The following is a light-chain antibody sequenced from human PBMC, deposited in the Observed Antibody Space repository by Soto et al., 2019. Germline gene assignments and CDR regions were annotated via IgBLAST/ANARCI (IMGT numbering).Light chain of an antibody. V-gene: IGKV3-20*01. CDR3: QQYGSSPWT. CDR2: GAS. J-gene: IGKJ1*01. Sequence: EIVLTQSPGTLSLSPGERATLSCRASQSVSSSYFAWYQQKPGQAPRLLIYGASSRATGIPDRFSGSGSGTDFPLTISRLEPEDFAVYYCQQYGSSPWTFGQGNKVEIK. CDR1: QSVSSSY.